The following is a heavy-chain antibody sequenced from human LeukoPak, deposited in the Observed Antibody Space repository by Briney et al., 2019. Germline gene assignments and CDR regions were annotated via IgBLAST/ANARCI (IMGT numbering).Heavy chain of an antibody. J-gene: IGHJ3*02. CDR3: ARGPRIVVVPAAMPDNAFDI. D-gene: IGHD2-2*01. Sequence: SETLSLTCAVHGGSFSGYYWSWIRQPPGKGLEWIGEINHSGSTNYNPSLKSRVTISVDTSKNQFSLKLSSVTAADTAVYYCARGPRIVVVPAAMPDNAFDIWGQGTMVTVSS. CDR1: GGSFSGYY. V-gene: IGHV4-34*01. CDR2: INHSGST.